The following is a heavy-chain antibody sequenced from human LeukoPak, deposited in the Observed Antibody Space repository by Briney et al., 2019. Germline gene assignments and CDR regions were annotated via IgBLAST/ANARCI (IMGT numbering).Heavy chain of an antibody. J-gene: IGHJ4*02. D-gene: IGHD2/OR15-2a*01. CDR2: ISSSGSTI. CDR3: ARSSFLDC. V-gene: IGHV3-48*03. Sequence: PGGSLRLSCAASGFTFSSYEMNWVRQAPGRGLEWVSYISSSGSTIYYADSVKGRFTISRGNAKKSLYLQMNSLRAEDTAIYYCARSSFLDCWGQGILVTVSS. CDR1: GFTFSSYE.